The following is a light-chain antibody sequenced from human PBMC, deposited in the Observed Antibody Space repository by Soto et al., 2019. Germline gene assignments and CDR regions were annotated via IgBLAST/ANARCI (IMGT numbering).Light chain of an antibody. J-gene: IGLJ3*02. CDR1: SSNIGSNY. CDR2: RNN. CDR3: AAWDDSLSVL. V-gene: IGLV1-47*01. Sequence: QSVLTQPPSASGTPGQRVTISCSGSSSNIGSNYVYWYQQLPGTAPKLLIYRNNQRPSGVPDRFSGSKSGTSASLAISGLRSEDEADYYCAAWDDSLSVLFGGGTKLIV.